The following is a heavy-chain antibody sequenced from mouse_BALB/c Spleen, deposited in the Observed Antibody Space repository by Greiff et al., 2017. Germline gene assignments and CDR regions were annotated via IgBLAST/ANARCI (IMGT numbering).Heavy chain of an antibody. D-gene: IGHD2-12*01. V-gene: IGHV5-6-5*01. J-gene: IGHJ1*01. Sequence: EVKVVESGGGLVKPGGSLKLSCAASGFTFSSYAMSWVRQTPEKRLEWVASISSGGSTYYPDSVKGRFTISRDNARNILYLQMSSLRSEDTAMYYCARGGNTTRYFDVWGAGTTVTVSS. CDR1: GFTFSSYA. CDR2: ISSGGST. CDR3: ARGGNTTRYFDV.